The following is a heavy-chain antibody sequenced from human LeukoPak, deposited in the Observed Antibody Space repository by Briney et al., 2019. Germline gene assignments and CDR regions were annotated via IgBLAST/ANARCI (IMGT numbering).Heavy chain of an antibody. CDR1: GFTVSSNY. V-gene: IGHV3-53*01. CDR2: IYSGGST. J-gene: IGHJ4*02. CDR3: AKSGGGLAPEI. D-gene: IGHD2-8*02. Sequence: QPGGSLRLSCAASGFTVSSNYMSWVHQAPGKGLEWVSVIYSGGSTYYANSVKGRFTISRDNSKNTLYLQMNSLRAEDTAVYYCAKSGGGLAPEIWGQGTLVTVSS.